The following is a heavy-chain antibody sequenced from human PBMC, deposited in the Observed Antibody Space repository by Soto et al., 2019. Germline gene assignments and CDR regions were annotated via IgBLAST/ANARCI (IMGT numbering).Heavy chain of an antibody. CDR1: GASISSGGYY. CDR3: ARSGSYDSSGYYYDS. D-gene: IGHD3-22*01. CDR2: IYYNGLT. J-gene: IGHJ4*02. V-gene: IGHV4-31*03. Sequence: QVQLQESGPGLVKPSQTLSLTCTVSGASISSGGYYWSWIRQRPGKGLEWIGYIYYNGLTYYNPSLMRRVTISVDASENQFYLRLSSVTAADTAVYYCARSGSYDSSGYYYDSWGQGTLVTVS.